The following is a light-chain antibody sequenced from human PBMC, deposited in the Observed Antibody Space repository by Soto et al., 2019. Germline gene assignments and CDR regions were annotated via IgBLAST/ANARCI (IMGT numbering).Light chain of an antibody. CDR3: QQYGDPPIT. CDR1: QRIVRTY. J-gene: IGKJ5*01. CDR2: DIS. Sequence: EIVLTQSPCTLSLSPGERATLSCRASQRIVRTYLAWYQQKPGQAPTLLIYDISTRATGIPDRFSASGSGTGFTLTISGLGPEDFAVYYCQQYGDPPITFGQGTRLEIK. V-gene: IGKV3-20*01.